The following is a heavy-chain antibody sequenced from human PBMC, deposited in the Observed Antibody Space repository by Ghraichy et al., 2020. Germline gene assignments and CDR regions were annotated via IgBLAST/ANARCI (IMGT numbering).Heavy chain of an antibody. V-gene: IGHV1-46*01. CDR2: INPSGGST. D-gene: IGHD4-11*01. Sequence: ASVKVSCKASGYTFTSYYMHWVRQAPGQGLEWMGIINPSGGSTSYAQKFQGRVTMTRDTSTSTVYMELSSLRSEDTAVYYCARYYTVTTHRSQFYFDYWGQGTLVTVSS. CDR3: ARYYTVTTHRSQFYFDY. CDR1: GYTFTSYY. J-gene: IGHJ4*02.